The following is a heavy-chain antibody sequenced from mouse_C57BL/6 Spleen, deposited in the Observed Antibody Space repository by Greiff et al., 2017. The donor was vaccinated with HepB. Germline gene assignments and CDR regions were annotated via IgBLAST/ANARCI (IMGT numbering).Heavy chain of an antibody. V-gene: IGHV1-26*01. CDR3: ATTGTVYYFDY. J-gene: IGHJ2*01. Sequence: EVQLQQSGPELVKPGASVKISCKASGYTFTDYYMNWVKQSHGKSLEWIGDINPNNGGTSYNQKFKGKATLTVDKSSSTAYMELRSLTSEDSAVYYCATTGTVYYFDYWGQGTTLTVSS. CDR1: GYTFTDYY. D-gene: IGHD4-1*02. CDR2: INPNNGGT.